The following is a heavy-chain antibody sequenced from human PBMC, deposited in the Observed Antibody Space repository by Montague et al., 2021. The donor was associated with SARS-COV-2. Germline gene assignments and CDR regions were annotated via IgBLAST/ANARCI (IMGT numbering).Heavy chain of an antibody. CDR3: ARGPRITMIVVVITDIWFDP. D-gene: IGHD3-22*01. CDR1: GGSFSGYY. V-gene: IGHV4-34*01. Sequence: SETLSLTCAVYGGSFSGYYWSWIRQPPGKGLEWIGEINHSGSTNYIPSLKSRVTISVDTSKNQFSLKLSSVTAADTAVYYCARGPRITMIVVVITDIWFDPWGQGTLVTVSS. CDR2: INHSGST. J-gene: IGHJ5*02.